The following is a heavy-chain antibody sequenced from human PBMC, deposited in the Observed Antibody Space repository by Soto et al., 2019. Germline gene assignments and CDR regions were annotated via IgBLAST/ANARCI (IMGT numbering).Heavy chain of an antibody. D-gene: IGHD3-3*01. CDR3: GRRVEIWYGIDV. J-gene: IGHJ6*04. CDR1: GFSLSNVRMG. CDR2: IFSIDEK. V-gene: IGHV2-26*01. Sequence: QVTLKESGPVLVKPTEPVTLTCTVSGFSLSNVRMGVSWIRQPPGKALEWLAHIFSIDEKSYSTSLKSRLTNTKEITRNDIGATMTRTVKMATTTYSCGRRVEIWYGIDVLGKGTTVTVSS.